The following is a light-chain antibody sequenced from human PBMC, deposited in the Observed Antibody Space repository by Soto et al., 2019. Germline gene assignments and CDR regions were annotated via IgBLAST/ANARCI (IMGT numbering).Light chain of an antibody. J-gene: IGKJ1*01. V-gene: IGKV3-15*01. CDR2: GAS. CDR3: QQYNNWPPWT. CDR1: QSVRSE. Sequence: EIVMTQSPATLSVSPGERATLSCRASQSVRSEIAWYQQKPGQAPSLLIYGASTRAPGITARFSGSGSGTAFILSISSVQSEDFAIYYCQQYNNWPPWTFGQGTKVEIK.